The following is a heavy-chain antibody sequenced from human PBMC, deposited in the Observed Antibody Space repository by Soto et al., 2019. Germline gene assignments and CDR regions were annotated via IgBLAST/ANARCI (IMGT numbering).Heavy chain of an antibody. CDR2: ISSSGSTI. V-gene: IGHV3-48*01. Sequence: EVQLVESGGGLVQPGGSLRLSCAASGFTFSSYSMNWVRQAPGKGLEWVSYISSSGSTIYYADSVKGRFTISRDNAKDSLYLQMNSLRAGDSAVYYCARDPDSSGWYNWFDPWGQGTRVTVSS. J-gene: IGHJ5*02. D-gene: IGHD6-19*01. CDR3: ARDPDSSGWYNWFDP. CDR1: GFTFSSYS.